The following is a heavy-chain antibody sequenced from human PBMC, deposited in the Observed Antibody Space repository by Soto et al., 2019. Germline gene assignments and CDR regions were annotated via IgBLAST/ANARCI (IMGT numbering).Heavy chain of an antibody. CDR2: INSDGSST. J-gene: IGHJ4*02. D-gene: IGHD3-22*01. CDR3: ARDSNYYDSSGPGDY. V-gene: IGHV3-74*01. Sequence: PGGSLRLSCAASGFTFSSYAMSWVRQAPGKGLVWVSRINSDGSSTSYADSVKGRFTISRDNAKNTLYLQMNSLRAEDTAVYYCARDSNYYDSSGPGDYWGQGTLVTVSS. CDR1: GFTFSSYA.